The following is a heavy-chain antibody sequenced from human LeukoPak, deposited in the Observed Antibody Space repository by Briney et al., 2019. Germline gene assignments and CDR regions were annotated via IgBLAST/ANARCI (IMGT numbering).Heavy chain of an antibody. Sequence: ASVKVSCKASGYTFTSSDIHWVRQAPGQGLEWMGIINPSGGSTSYAQKFQGRVTMTRDMSTSTVYMELSSLRSEDTAVYYCARDEMLPIFGVVIGTNFDYWGQGTLVTVSS. J-gene: IGHJ4*02. V-gene: IGHV1-46*01. CDR2: INPSGGST. CDR3: ARDEMLPIFGVVIGTNFDY. D-gene: IGHD3-3*01. CDR1: GYTFTSSD.